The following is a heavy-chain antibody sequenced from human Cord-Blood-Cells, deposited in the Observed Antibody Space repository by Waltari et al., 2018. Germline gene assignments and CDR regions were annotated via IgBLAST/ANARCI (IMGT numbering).Heavy chain of an antibody. V-gene: IGHV2-5*02. Sequence: QITLKVSGPTLVKPTQTLTLTCTFSGFSLSTSGVGGGWIRQPPGKALEWLALIYWDDDKRYSPSLKSRLTITKDTSNNQVVLTMTNMDPVDTATYYCAHRLTIFGVVTHDAFDIWGQGTMVTVSS. CDR2: IYWDDDK. D-gene: IGHD3-3*01. CDR3: AHRLTIFGVVTHDAFDI. J-gene: IGHJ3*02. CDR1: GFSLSTSGVG.